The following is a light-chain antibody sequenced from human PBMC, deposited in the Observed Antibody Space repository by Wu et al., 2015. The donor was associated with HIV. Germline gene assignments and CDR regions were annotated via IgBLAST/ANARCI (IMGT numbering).Light chain of an antibody. CDR3: QQFKTFPHT. V-gene: IGKV1-9*01. Sequence: DIQLTQSPPFLSASVGARVTLTCRASQAIDNYLAWYQHKPGKAPQLLIYAASTLHSGVASSFSGSGSGTEFTLMINKLQPEDVATYYCQQFKTFPHTFSPGTKLEV. CDR2: AAS. CDR1: QAIDNY. J-gene: IGKJ2*01.